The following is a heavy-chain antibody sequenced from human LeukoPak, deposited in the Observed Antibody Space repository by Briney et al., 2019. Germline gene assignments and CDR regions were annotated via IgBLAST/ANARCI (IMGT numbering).Heavy chain of an antibody. V-gene: IGHV4-34*01. J-gene: IGHJ4*02. CDR1: GGSFSGYY. CDR3: ARGRRNFDY. Sequence: SSETLSLTCAVYGGSFSGYYWSWIRQPPGKGLEWIGEINHSGSTNYNPSLKSRVTISVDTSKNQFSLKLSSVTAADTAVYYCARGRRNFDYWGQGTLVTVSS. CDR2: INHSGST.